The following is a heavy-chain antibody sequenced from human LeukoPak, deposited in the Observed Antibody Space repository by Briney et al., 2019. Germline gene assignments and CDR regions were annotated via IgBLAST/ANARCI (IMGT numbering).Heavy chain of an antibody. Sequence: RASVTVSCKASGFTFTGYYMHWVRQAPGQGLEWMGWINPNSGGTNYAQKFQGRVTMTRDTSITTAYMELTSLRSDDTAVYYCARDLFYSVSGTYYNVGRVFNYWGQGTLVTVSS. CDR3: ARDLFYSVSGTYYNVGRVFNY. J-gene: IGHJ4*02. CDR1: GFTFTGYY. D-gene: IGHD3-10*01. CDR2: INPNSGGT. V-gene: IGHV1-2*02.